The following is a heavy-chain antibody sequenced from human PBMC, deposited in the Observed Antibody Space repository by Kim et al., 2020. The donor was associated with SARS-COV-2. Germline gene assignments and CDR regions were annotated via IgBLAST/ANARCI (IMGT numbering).Heavy chain of an antibody. CDR2: ISGSGTST. D-gene: IGHD3-16*01. Sequence: GGSLRLSCEASGFTFTRYAMNWVRQAPGKGLEWVSVISGSGTSTYYADSVKGRFTISRDNSRNTLFLQMNSLRVEDTALYYCAKGRREDYNYVWVWGQGT. CDR3: AKGRREDYNYVWV. CDR1: GFTFTRYA. V-gene: IGHV3-23*01. J-gene: IGHJ4*02.